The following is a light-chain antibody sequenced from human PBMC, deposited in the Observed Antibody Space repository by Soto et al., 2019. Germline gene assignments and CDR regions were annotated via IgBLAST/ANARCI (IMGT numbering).Light chain of an antibody. CDR3: QQYNSYWT. J-gene: IGKJ1*01. CDR2: DAS. CDR1: QSISSW. V-gene: IGKV1-5*01. Sequence: DIQMTQSPSTLSASVGDRVTITCWASQSISSWLAWYQQKPGKAPKLLIYDASSLESGVPSRFSGSGSGTAFTLTISSLQPDDFATYYCQQYNSYWTFGQGTKVEIK.